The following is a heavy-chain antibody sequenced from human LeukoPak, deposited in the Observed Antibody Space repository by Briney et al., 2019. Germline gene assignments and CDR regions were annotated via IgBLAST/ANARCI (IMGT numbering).Heavy chain of an antibody. D-gene: IGHD4-17*01. J-gene: IGHJ4*02. V-gene: IGHV4-59*01. CDR2: IYYSGST. CDR3: ARVDPYGDYFDY. CDR1: GGSISSYY. Sequence: SETLSLTCTVSGGSISSYYWSWIRQPPGKGLEWIGYIYYSGSTNYNPSLKSRVTISVDTSKNQFPLKLSSVTAADAAVYYCARVDPYGDYFDYWGQGTLVTVSS.